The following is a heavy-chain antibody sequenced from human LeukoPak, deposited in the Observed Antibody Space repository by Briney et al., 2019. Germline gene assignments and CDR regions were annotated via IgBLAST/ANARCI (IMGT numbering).Heavy chain of an antibody. Sequence: PGGSLRLSCAASGFTVSSNYMSWVRQAPGKGLEWVSVIYSGGRTDYADSVKGRFTISRDNSKNTLYLQMNRLRAEDTAVYYCATPLSSYYYDSSGYYLRVWGQGTLVTVSS. CDR2: IYSGGRT. D-gene: IGHD3-22*01. CDR1: GFTVSSNY. CDR3: ATPLSSYYYDSSGYYLRV. V-gene: IGHV3-66*01. J-gene: IGHJ4*02.